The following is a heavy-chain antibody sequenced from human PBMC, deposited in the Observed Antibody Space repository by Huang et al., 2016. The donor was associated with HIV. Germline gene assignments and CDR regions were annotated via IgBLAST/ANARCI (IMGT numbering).Heavy chain of an antibody. CDR1: GFTFSSYA. J-gene: IGHJ4*02. CDR3: ARGSRSNGVSSFDY. D-gene: IGHD2-8*01. CDR2: ISYDGSNK. V-gene: IGHV3-30-3*01. Sequence: QVQLVESGGGVVQPGRSLRLSCAASGFTFSSYAWHWVCQGPGKVLVWWAVISYDGSNKYYADSGKGRFTITRDNSKNTRYLQMNSLRAEDTAVYYCARGSRSNGVSSFDYWGQGTLVTVSS.